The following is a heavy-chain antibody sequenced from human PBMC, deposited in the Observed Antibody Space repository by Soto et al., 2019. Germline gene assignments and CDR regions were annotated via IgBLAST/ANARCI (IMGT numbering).Heavy chain of an antibody. CDR3: ARDPDYGDDYFDY. Sequence: QVQLVESGGGVVQPGRSLRLSCAASGFTFSSYAMHWVRQAPGKGLEWVAVISYDGSNKYYADSVKGRFTISRDNSKNTLYLQMNSLRAEDTAVYYCARDPDYGDDYFDYWGQGTLVTVSS. CDR1: GFTFSSYA. D-gene: IGHD4-17*01. CDR2: ISYDGSNK. J-gene: IGHJ4*02. V-gene: IGHV3-30-3*01.